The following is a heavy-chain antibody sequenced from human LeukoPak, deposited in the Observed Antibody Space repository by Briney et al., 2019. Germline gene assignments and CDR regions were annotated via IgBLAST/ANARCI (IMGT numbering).Heavy chain of an antibody. CDR1: GYTFTSYD. Sequence: GASVKVSCKASGYTFTSYDINWVRQATGQGLEWMGWMNPNSGNTGYAQKFQGRVTMTRNTSISTAYMELCSLRSEDTAVYYCASNLGYCSGGSCYSFGYWGQGTLVTVSS. V-gene: IGHV1-8*01. CDR2: MNPNSGNT. J-gene: IGHJ4*02. D-gene: IGHD2-15*01. CDR3: ASNLGYCSGGSCYSFGY.